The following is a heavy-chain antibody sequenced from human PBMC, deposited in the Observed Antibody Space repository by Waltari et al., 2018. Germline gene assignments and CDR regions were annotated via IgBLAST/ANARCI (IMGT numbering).Heavy chain of an antibody. D-gene: IGHD2-15*01. CDR1: GFTFSSYE. CDR3: ARDQVLGYCSGGSCLDAFDI. CDR2: ISSSGSTI. J-gene: IGHJ3*02. Sequence: EVQLVESGGGLVQPGGSLRLSCAVSGFTFSSYEMNWVRQAQGKGLGWVSYISSSGSTISYADSVKGRFTISRDNAKNSLYLQMNSLRAEDTAVYYCARDQVLGYCSGGSCLDAFDIWGQGTMVTVSS. V-gene: IGHV3-48*03.